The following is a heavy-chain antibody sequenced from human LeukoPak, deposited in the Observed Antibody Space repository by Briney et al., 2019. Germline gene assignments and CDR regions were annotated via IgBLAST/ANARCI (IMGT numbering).Heavy chain of an antibody. D-gene: IGHD3-3*01. CDR3: ATNRGDFWSGYYFDY. J-gene: IGHJ4*02. V-gene: IGHV1-24*01. CDR1: GYTLSELS. CDR2: FHPEDGET. Sequence: ASVKVSCKVSGYTLSELSMHWVRQAPGKGFEWMGGFHPEDGETIYPQKFQGRVTLTEDTSTDTAYMDLTGLRSEDTAVYYCATNRGDFWSGYYFDYWGQGTLVTVSS.